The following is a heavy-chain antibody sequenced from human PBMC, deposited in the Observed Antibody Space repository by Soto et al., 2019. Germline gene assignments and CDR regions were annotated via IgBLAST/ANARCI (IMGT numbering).Heavy chain of an antibody. CDR1: GYTFTGYY. V-gene: IGHV1-2*04. Sequence: QVQLVQSGAEVKKPGASVKVSCKASGYTFTGYYMHWVRQAPGQGLEWMGWINPNSGGTNYAQKFQGWVTMTRDTSISTAYMELSRLRSDDSAVYYCARGIRARRFYDFWRGYSNRYYFDYWGQGTLVTVSS. J-gene: IGHJ4*02. CDR2: INPNSGGT. D-gene: IGHD3-3*01. CDR3: ARGIRARRFYDFWRGYSNRYYFDY.